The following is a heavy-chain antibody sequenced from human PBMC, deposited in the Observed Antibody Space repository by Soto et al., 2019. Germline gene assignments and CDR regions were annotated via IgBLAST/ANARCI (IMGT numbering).Heavy chain of an antibody. CDR2: ISGSGFKK. J-gene: IGHJ5*02. CDR1: GFIFENFG. V-gene: IGHV3-23*01. Sequence: GGSPSLAWAASGFIFENFGMSWVRQAPGKGLEWISSISGSGFKKYYADSVKGRFTISRDNSKSTVYLELNNLSAEDTAVYHCAKNQGVELVPLATVDWFDPWGQGSVVTVSS. CDR3: AKNQGVELVPLATVDWFDP. D-gene: IGHD1-26*01.